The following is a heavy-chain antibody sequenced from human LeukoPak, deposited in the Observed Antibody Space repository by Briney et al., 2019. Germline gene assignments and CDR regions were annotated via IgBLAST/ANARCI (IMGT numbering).Heavy chain of an antibody. J-gene: IGHJ4*02. D-gene: IGHD3-10*01. CDR1: GFTFSRYA. V-gene: IGHV3-23*01. Sequence: GGSLRLSCAASGFTFSRYAMSWVRQAPGKGLEWVAAISGSGGSTYYTDSVKGRFTISRDNSKNTLYLQMNSLRAEDTAVYYCAKTGKMLWFGESYFDYWGQGTLVNVSS. CDR2: ISGSGGST. CDR3: AKTGKMLWFGESYFDY.